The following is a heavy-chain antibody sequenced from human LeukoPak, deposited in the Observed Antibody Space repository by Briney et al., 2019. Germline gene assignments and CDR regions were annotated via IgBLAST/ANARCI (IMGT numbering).Heavy chain of an antibody. J-gene: IGHJ4*02. CDR3: LRDESHHNFWSAYYTDERGFDY. CDR2: INPNSGGT. V-gene: IGHV1-2*02. D-gene: IGHD3-3*01. CDR1: GYTFTVYY. Sequence: ASVTVSCKASGYTFTVYYMHWVRQAPGQGLEWMGWINPNSGGTNYAQRFHGRVTMTRDTSISTAYMELSRQRSDDTAVYNCLRDESHHNFWSAYYTDERGFDYWGQGTLVTVSS.